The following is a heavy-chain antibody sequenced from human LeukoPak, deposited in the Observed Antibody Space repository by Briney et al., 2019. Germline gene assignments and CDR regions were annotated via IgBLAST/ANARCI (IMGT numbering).Heavy chain of an antibody. Sequence: SGPTLVNPTQTLXLTCTFSEFSLGTPGVGVGWIRQPPGKALEWPALIYWDDDKRYSPSLKSNLTITKDTSKNQVVLRMTNMDPVDTATYYCVHIERGSLRHWGQGTLVTVSS. J-gene: IGHJ1*01. D-gene: IGHD1-26*01. CDR1: EFSLGTPGVG. CDR3: VHIERGSLRH. CDR2: IYWDDDK. V-gene: IGHV2-5*02.